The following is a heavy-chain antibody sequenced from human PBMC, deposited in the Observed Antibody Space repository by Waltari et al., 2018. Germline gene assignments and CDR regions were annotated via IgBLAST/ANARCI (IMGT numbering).Heavy chain of an antibody. CDR2: INRDGSN. CDR1: DGSFSGYF. V-gene: IGHV4-34*01. J-gene: IGHJ6*02. CDR3: ARVGDYHGSGRFGLDV. Sequence: QVQLQQWGAGLLKPSETLSLTCAVYDGSFSGYFWSWFRQSPGKGLEWIGQINRDGSNIYNPSLKSRVARSVDTLKSQISLRLTSVTAADAAVYYCARVGDYHGSGRFGLDVWGQGTRVTVSS. D-gene: IGHD3-10*01.